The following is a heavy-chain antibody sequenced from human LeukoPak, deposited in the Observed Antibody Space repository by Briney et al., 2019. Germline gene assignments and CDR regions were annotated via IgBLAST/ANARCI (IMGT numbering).Heavy chain of an antibody. D-gene: IGHD3-3*01. CDR1: GFTVSSNY. J-gene: IGHJ4*02. CDR2: IYSGGST. V-gene: IGHV3-53*05. CDR3: AKDRENYDFWSGYYFLFDY. Sequence: GGSLRLSCAASGFTVSSNYMSWVRQAPGKGLEWVSIIYSGGSTYYADSVKGRFTISRDNSKNSLYLQMNSLRTEDTALYYCAKDRENYDFWSGYYFLFDYWGQGTLVSVSS.